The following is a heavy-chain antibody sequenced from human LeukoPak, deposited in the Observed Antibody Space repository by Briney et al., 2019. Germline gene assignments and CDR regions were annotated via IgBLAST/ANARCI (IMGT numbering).Heavy chain of an antibody. CDR1: GFIFSNYS. J-gene: IGHJ4*02. V-gene: IGHV3-30-3*01. CDR2: VSSDGSKK. CDR3: ARDRAYSGNDAAYFDC. Sequence: PGGSLRLSCVASGFIFSNYSVHWVRQAPGKGLEWVAVVSSDGSKKFYADSVKGRFSISRDNSKNTLYLQMNSLRTEDTAVYYCARDRAYSGNDAAYFDCWGQGTLVTVSS. D-gene: IGHD5-12*01.